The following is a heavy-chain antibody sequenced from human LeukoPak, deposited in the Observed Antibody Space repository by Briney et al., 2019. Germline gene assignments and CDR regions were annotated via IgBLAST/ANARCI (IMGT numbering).Heavy chain of an antibody. CDR2: ISAYNGNT. V-gene: IGHV1-18*01. CDR3: ARVHTAMVNWYYFDY. CDR1: GYTFTSYG. Sequence: ASVKVSCKASGYTFTSYGTSWVRQAPGQGLEWMVWISAYNGNTNYAQKLQGRVTMTTDTSTSTAYMELRSLRSDDTAVYYCARVHTAMVNWYYFDYWGQGTLVTVSS. D-gene: IGHD5-18*01. J-gene: IGHJ4*02.